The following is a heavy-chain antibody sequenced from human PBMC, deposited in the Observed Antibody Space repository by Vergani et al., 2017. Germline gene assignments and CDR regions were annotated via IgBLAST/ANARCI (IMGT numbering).Heavy chain of an antibody. CDR2: ISYDGTQK. Sequence: QVHLVESGGGVVQPGRSLRLSCVGSGFTSSYYGMHWVRQAPGKGLEWVAVISYDGTQKYSADSVKGRFTISRDNSKSTLYLQMNSLSTEDTAVYYCSTKSCGTPGCQIGYFREWGQGTLVTVSS. D-gene: IGHD1-26*01. J-gene: IGHJ1*01. V-gene: IGHV3-30*03. CDR3: STKSCGTPGCQIGYFRE. CDR1: GFTSSYYG.